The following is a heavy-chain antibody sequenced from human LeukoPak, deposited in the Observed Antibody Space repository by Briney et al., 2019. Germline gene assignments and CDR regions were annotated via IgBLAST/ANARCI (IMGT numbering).Heavy chain of an antibody. CDR3: AKSYYGSGSYYPYY. Sequence: PGGSLRLSCAASGFTFSSYAMSWVRQAPGKGLEWVSAISGSGGSTYYADSVKGRFTISRDNSKNTLYLQMNSLRAEDTAVYYCAKSYYGSGSYYPYYWGRGTLVTVSS. J-gene: IGHJ4*02. CDR1: GFTFSSYA. V-gene: IGHV3-23*01. CDR2: ISGSGGST. D-gene: IGHD3-10*01.